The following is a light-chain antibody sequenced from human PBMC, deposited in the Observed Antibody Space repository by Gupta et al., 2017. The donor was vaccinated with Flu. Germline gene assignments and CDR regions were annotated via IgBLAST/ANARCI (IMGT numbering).Light chain of an antibody. Sequence: QSVLTQPPSVSGAPGQRVTIPCTGSSSNIGAGYDVHWYQQCAGTAPQLLMYGNSTRPSGVPDRFSGAKCGTSASLASTGLQAEDEADYYCQSYDSSLSGSVFGGGTKLTVL. CDR2: GNS. CDR3: QSYDSSLSGSV. CDR1: SSNIGAGYD. V-gene: IGLV1-40*01. J-gene: IGLJ2*01.